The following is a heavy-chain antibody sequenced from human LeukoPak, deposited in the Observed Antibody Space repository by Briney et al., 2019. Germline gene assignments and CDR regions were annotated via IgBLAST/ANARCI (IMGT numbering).Heavy chain of an antibody. CDR1: GGSISSGSYY. CDR3: AGRITGTTPLDY. Sequence: SETLSLTCTVSGGSISSGSYYWSWIRQPAGKGLEWIGRIYTSGSTNYNPSLKSRVTISVDTSKNQFSLKLSSVTAADTAVYYCAGRITGTTPLDYWGQGTLVTASS. V-gene: IGHV4-61*02. J-gene: IGHJ4*02. D-gene: IGHD1-7*01. CDR2: IYTSGST.